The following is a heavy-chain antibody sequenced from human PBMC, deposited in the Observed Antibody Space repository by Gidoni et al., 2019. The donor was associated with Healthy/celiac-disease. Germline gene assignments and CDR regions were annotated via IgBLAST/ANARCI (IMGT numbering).Heavy chain of an antibody. CDR3: ARDRLKGVPFDY. CDR1: GYTFTSYY. D-gene: IGHD3-10*01. J-gene: IGHJ4*02. V-gene: IGHV1-46*01. CDR2: INPSGGST. Sequence: QVQLVQSAAEVKKPGASVKVSCKASGYTFTSYYMHWVRQAPGQGLEWMGKINPSGGSTSYAQKFQGRVTMTRDTSTSTVYMELSSLRSEDTAVYYCARDRLKGVPFDYWGQGTLVTVSS.